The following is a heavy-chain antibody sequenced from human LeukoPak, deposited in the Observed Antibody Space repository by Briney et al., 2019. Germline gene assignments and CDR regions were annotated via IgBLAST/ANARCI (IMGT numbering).Heavy chain of an antibody. CDR3: AAAPYGSGSYCEGGDCLFI. V-gene: IGHV4-59*08. J-gene: IGHJ4*02. Sequence: KPSETLSLTCTVSGGSISSYYWSWIRQPPGKGLEWIGYIYYSGSTNYNPSLKSRVTISVDTSKNQFSLKLSSVTAADTAVYYCAAAPYGSGSYCEGGDCLFIWGQGTLVTVSS. D-gene: IGHD3-10*01. CDR1: GGSISSYY. CDR2: IYYSGST.